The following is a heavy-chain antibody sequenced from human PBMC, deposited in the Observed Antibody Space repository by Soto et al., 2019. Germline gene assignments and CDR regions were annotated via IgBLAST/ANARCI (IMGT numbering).Heavy chain of an antibody. CDR2: IYYSGST. Sequence: PSETLSLTCTVSGGSISSGGYDWSWIRQHPGKGLEWIGYIYYSGSTYYNPSLKSRVTISVDTSKNQFSLKLSSVTAADTAVYYCASARKMIAAAGPNWFDPWGQGTLVTVSS. D-gene: IGHD6-13*01. V-gene: IGHV4-31*03. CDR3: ASARKMIAAAGPNWFDP. CDR1: GGSISSGGYD. J-gene: IGHJ5*02.